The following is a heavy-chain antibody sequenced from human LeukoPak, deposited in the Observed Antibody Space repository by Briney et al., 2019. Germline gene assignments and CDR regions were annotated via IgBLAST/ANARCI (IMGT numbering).Heavy chain of an antibody. J-gene: IGHJ6*03. CDR1: GGSISSYY. Sequence: PSETLSLTCTVSGGSISSYYWSWIRQPAGKGLEWIGRIYTSGSTNYNPSLKSRVTMSVDTSKNQFSLKLSSVTAADTAVYYCARDRVLITIFASYYYMDVWGKGTTVTVSS. D-gene: IGHD3-3*01. CDR3: ARDRVLITIFASYYYMDV. V-gene: IGHV4-4*07. CDR2: IYTSGST.